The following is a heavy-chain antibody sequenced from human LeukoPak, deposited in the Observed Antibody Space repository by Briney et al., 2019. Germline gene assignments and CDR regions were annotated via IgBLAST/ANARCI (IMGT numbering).Heavy chain of an antibody. D-gene: IGHD1-26*01. V-gene: IGHV1-2*02. Sequence: ASVKVSCKASGYTFTGYYMHWVRQAPGQGLEWMGWINPNSGGTNYAQKFQGRVTMTRDTSISTAYMELSRLRSDDTAVYYCARDRALSGSYLYSFDYWGQGTLVTVSS. J-gene: IGHJ4*02. CDR1: GYTFTGYY. CDR3: ARDRALSGSYLYSFDY. CDR2: INPNSGGT.